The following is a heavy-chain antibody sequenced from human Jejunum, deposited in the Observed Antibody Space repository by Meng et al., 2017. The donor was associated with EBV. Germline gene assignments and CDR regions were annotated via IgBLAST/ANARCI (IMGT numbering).Heavy chain of an antibody. Sequence: QVQVGQSGVGVKKPGESVKVSCKASGYMFISYARHWVRQAPGQRLEWMGWINIGNGNTKYSQKFHGRLTISRDTSANTAYLELSSLTSEDTAIYYCATGDDYGNSNFDYWGQGTLVTVSS. CDR1: GYMFISYA. CDR3: ATGDDYGNSNFDY. J-gene: IGHJ4*02. D-gene: IGHD2/OR15-2a*01. V-gene: IGHV1-3*04. CDR2: INIGNGNT.